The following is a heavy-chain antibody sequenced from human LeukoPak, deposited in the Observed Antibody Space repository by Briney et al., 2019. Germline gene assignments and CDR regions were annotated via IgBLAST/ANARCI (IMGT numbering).Heavy chain of an antibody. CDR2: IYSGGST. J-gene: IGHJ4*02. CDR1: GLTVSSIY. Sequence: GGSLRLSCAASGLTVSSIYMSWVRQAPGKGLEWVSVIYSGGSTYYADSVKGRFTISRDNSKNTLYLQMNSLRAEDTAVYYCARERGSGSYDYWGQGTLVTVSS. V-gene: IGHV3-53*01. D-gene: IGHD3-10*01. CDR3: ARERGSGSYDY.